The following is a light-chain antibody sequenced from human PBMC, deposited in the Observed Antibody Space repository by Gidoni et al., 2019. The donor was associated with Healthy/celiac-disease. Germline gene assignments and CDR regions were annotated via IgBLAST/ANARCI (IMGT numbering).Light chain of an antibody. Sequence: EIVLTQSPATLSLSPGERATLSCRASQSVSSYLAWYQQKPGQAPRLLIYDASNRATGIPARFSGSGSGTDFTLTISSLEPEDFAVYYCQQRSNWPPEYTFXQXTKLXIK. CDR2: DAS. V-gene: IGKV3-11*01. CDR3: QQRSNWPPEYT. J-gene: IGKJ2*01. CDR1: QSVSSY.